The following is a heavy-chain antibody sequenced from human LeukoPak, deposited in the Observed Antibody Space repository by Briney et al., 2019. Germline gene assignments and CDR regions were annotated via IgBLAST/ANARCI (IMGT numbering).Heavy chain of an antibody. CDR2: IYSAGTT. CDR3: ARDGDYGDTYYFDY. D-gene: IGHD4-17*01. CDR1: GFTVSGNY. V-gene: IGHV3-66*01. J-gene: IGHJ4*02. Sequence: PGGSLRLSCAVSGFTVSGNYMSWVRQAPGKGLEWVSIIYSAGTTRYADSVKGRFTISRDNSKNTLYLQMNSLRVEDTAVYYCARDGDYGDTYYFDYWGQGTLVTVSS.